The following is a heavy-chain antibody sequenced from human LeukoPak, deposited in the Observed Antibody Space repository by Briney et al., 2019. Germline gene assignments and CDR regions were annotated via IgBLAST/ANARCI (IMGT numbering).Heavy chain of an antibody. D-gene: IGHD3-22*01. Sequence: GGSLRLSCAASGFTFSSYWMSWVRQAPGKGLEWVANIKQDGSEKYYVDSVKGRFTISRDNAKNSLYLQMNSLRAEATAVYYCATTSGTYYYDSSGYYASVQGLFDYWGQGALVTVSS. V-gene: IGHV3-7*01. CDR2: IKQDGSEK. J-gene: IGHJ4*02. CDR1: GFTFSSYW. CDR3: ATTSGTYYYDSSGYYASVQGLFDY.